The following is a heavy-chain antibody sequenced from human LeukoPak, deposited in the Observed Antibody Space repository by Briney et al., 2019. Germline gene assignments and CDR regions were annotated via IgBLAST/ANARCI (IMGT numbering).Heavy chain of an antibody. J-gene: IGHJ4*02. CDR1: GGSFSGYY. D-gene: IGHD3-16*02. Sequence: SETLSLTCAVYGGSFSGYYWTWIRQTPGKGLERIGEINHSGEINYNPSLKSRVAISLDTSKNQFSLRLRSVTAADTAVYYCARGPSRYTSVWGQGTLVTVSS. CDR3: ARGPSRYTSV. V-gene: IGHV4-34*01. CDR2: INHSGEI.